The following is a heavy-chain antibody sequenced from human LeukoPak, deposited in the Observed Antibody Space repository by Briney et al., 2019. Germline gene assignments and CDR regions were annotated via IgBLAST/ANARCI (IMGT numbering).Heavy chain of an antibody. D-gene: IGHD3-22*01. CDR1: GFSFSSYW. CDR2: IQYDGSTT. CDR3: AKADSSGYYFDAFDI. V-gene: IGHV3-74*01. J-gene: IGHJ3*02. Sequence: GGSLRLSCAASGFSFSSYWMHWVRQAPGKGLVWVARIQYDGSTTNYADSVKGRFTISRDNAKNSLYLQMNSLRAEDMALYYCAKADSSGYYFDAFDIWGQGTMVTVSS.